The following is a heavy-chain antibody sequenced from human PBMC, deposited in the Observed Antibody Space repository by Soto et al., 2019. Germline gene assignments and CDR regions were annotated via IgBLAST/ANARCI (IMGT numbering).Heavy chain of an antibody. J-gene: IGHJ4*02. D-gene: IGHD5-12*01. Sequence: QVQLVQSGAEVKKPGSSVKVSCKASGGTFSSYTISWVRQAPGQGLEWMGRIIPILGIANYAQKFQGRVTITADKSTSTAYMVLSSLRSEDTAVYYCARGDSGYSGYVSFDYWGQGTLVTVSS. CDR2: IIPILGIA. CDR3: ARGDSGYSGYVSFDY. CDR1: GGTFSSYT. V-gene: IGHV1-69*02.